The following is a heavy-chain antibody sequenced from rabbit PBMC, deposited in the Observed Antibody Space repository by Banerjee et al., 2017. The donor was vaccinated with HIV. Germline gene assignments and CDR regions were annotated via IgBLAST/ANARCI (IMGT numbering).Heavy chain of an antibody. V-gene: IGHV1S40*01. J-gene: IGHJ3*01. Sequence: QSLEESGGDLVKPGASLTLTCTASGFSFSNTNYMCWVRQAPGKGLEWIACIYAGSSANTYYASWAKGRFTISKTSSTTVTLQMTSLTAADTATYFCARVYGGYGVTRLDLWGQGTLVTVS. CDR2: IYAGSSANT. CDR1: GFSFSNTNY. D-gene: IGHD2-1*01. CDR3: ARVYGGYGVTRLDL.